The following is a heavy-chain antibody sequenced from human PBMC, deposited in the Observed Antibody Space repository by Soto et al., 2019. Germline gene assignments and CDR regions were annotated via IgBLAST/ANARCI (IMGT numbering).Heavy chain of an antibody. Sequence: GESLKISCQGSGYNFSSYWIAWVRQMPGKGLEWMGVIHPGDSDTRYSPSFQGQVTISVDKTISTAYLQWSSLKASDTAMYYCARRRDFCTSSRCNSYYYYGMDVWGQGTTVTVSS. CDR1: GYNFSSYW. V-gene: IGHV5-51*01. CDR2: IHPGDSDT. J-gene: IGHJ6*02. CDR3: ARRRDFCTSSRCNSYYYYGMDV. D-gene: IGHD3-3*01.